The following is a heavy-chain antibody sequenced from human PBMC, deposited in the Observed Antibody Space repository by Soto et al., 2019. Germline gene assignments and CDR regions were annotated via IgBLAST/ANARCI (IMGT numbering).Heavy chain of an antibody. J-gene: IGHJ4*02. CDR1: GYTFTSYG. V-gene: IGHV1-18*01. CDR3: ARDHPDYGDYGNFDY. CDR2: ISAYNGNT. D-gene: IGHD4-17*01. Sequence: ASVKVSCKASGYTFTSYGISWVRQAPGQGLEWMGWISAYNGNTNYAQKLQGRVTMTTDTSTSTAYMELRSLRSDDTAVYYCARDHPDYGDYGNFDYWGQGTLVTVSS.